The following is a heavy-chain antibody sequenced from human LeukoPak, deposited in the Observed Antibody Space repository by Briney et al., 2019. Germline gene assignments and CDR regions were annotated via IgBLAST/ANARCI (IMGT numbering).Heavy chain of an antibody. Sequence: EASVKVSCKASGYSFSDCAIQWVRQAPGQRLEWMGWINAGNGKTKYSQNFQGRGTITRDRSASTAYMELSSLRSEVTSIYYCARGRWTATETTYYLDYWGQGTLVTVSS. CDR3: ARGRWTATETTYYLDY. CDR1: GYSFSDCA. CDR2: INAGNGKT. J-gene: IGHJ4*02. D-gene: IGHD4-17*01. V-gene: IGHV1-3*01.